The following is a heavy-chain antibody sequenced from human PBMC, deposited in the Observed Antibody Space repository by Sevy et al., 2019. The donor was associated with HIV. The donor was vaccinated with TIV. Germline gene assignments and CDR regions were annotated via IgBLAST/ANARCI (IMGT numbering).Heavy chain of an antibody. CDR2: ISYDGSNK. J-gene: IGHJ4*02. D-gene: IGHD3-22*01. CDR1: GFTFTSYA. V-gene: IGHV3-30-3*01. Sequence: GGSLRLSCAASGFTFTSYAMHWVRQAPGKGLEWVAVISYDGSNKYYADSVKGRFTISRDNSKNTLYLQMNSLRAEDTAVYYCARVGSTMIVVVSIDYWGQGTLVTVSS. CDR3: ARVGSTMIVVVSIDY.